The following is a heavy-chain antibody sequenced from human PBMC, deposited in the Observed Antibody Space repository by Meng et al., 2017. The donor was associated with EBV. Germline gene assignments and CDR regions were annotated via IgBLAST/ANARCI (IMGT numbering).Heavy chain of an antibody. Sequence: QVWPVQSGAEVKKPGASVKVSCNASGYTFTGYYMHWVRQAPGQGLEWMGRINPNSGGTNYAQKFQGRVTMTRDTSISTAYMELSRLRSDDTAVYYCARVGIAVAGTGDYWGQGTLVTVSS. D-gene: IGHD6-19*01. J-gene: IGHJ4*02. CDR2: INPNSGGT. CDR1: GYTFTGYY. V-gene: IGHV1-2*06. CDR3: ARVGIAVAGTGDY.